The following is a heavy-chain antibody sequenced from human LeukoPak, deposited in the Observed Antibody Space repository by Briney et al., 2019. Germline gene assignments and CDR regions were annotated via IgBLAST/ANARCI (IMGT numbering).Heavy chain of an antibody. J-gene: IGHJ6*03. CDR1: GFTFSSYS. V-gene: IGHV3-21*01. Sequence: PGGSLRLSCAASGFTFSSYSMNWVRQAPGRRLKGVSSISSSSSYIYYADSVKGRFTISRDNAENSLYLQMNILSAEDTAVYYCARDPSAVAGTVYYYYMDVWGKGTTVTVSS. CDR2: ISSSSSYI. D-gene: IGHD6-19*01. CDR3: ARDPSAVAGTVYYYYMDV.